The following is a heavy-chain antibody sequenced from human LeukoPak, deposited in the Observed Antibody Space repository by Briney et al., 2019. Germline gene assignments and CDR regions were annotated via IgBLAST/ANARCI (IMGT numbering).Heavy chain of an antibody. CDR1: GGTFSSYA. Sequence: ASVKVSCKASGGTFSSYAISWVRQAPGQGLEWMGWINPNSGGTNYAQKFQGRVTMTRDTSISTAYMELSRLRSDDTAVYYCAREISIAVAGTNWFDPWGQGTLVTVSS. V-gene: IGHV1-2*02. J-gene: IGHJ5*02. CDR2: INPNSGGT. D-gene: IGHD6-19*01. CDR3: AREISIAVAGTNWFDP.